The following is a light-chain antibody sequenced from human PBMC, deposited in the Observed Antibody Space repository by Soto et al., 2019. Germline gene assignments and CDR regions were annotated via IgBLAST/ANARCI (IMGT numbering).Light chain of an antibody. Sequence: EIVMTQYPATLSVSPGERATLSCRASQSVSRKLAWYQQKPGQAPRLLIYGASTRATGIPASFSGSGSGTEFTLPISSLKSEDFAAYYCQQYNNWHTITFGQGTRLEI. CDR3: QQYNNWHTIT. V-gene: IGKV3-15*01. CDR1: QSVSRK. CDR2: GAS. J-gene: IGKJ5*01.